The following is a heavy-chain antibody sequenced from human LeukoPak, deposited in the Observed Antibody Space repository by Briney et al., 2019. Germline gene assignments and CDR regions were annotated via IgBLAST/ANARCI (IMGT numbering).Heavy chain of an antibody. CDR3: ARRGGSGRSFDY. D-gene: IGHD3-10*01. CDR1: GGSVSSGTYY. J-gene: IGHJ4*02. CDR2: IYYTGST. Sequence: SETLSLTCTVSGGSVSSGTYYWSWIRQPPGKGLEWIGYIYYTGSTNYNPSLKSRLTISVDTSKNQFSLKLSSVTAADTAVYYCARRGGSGRSFDYWDQGTLVTVSS. V-gene: IGHV4-61*01.